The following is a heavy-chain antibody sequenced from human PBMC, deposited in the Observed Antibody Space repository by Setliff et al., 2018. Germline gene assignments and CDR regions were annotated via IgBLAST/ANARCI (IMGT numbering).Heavy chain of an antibody. CDR3: ARDGVYYAMDV. CDR1: GFTFNTYA. J-gene: IGHJ6*02. Sequence: PGGSLRLSCAASGFTFNTYAMSWVRQAPGKGLEWMSKISGGGTTIFYADSVRGRLTISRDNAKNSLYMQLTSLRAEDTAVYYCARDGVYYAMDVWGQGTSVTVSS. CDR2: ISGGGTTI. V-gene: IGHV3-11*04.